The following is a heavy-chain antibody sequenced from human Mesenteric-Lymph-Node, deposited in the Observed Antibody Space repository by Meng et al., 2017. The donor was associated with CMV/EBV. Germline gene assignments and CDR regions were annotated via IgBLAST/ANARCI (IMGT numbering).Heavy chain of an antibody. Sequence: GESLKISCAASGFTFNNYWMSWVRQGPGKGLEWVANIKQDGSEKYYVDSVKGRFTISRDNAKNSLYLQMNSLRAEDTALYYCARGQGYYYGMDVWGQGTTVTVSS. J-gene: IGHJ6*02. CDR1: GFTFNNYW. CDR3: ARGQGYYYGMDV. V-gene: IGHV3-7*04. CDR2: IKQDGSEK.